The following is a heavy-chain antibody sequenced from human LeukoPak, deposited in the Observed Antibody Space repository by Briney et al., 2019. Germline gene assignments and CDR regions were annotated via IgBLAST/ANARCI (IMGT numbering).Heavy chain of an antibody. J-gene: IGHJ3*02. CDR1: GFTFSSYS. D-gene: IGHD2-21*02. CDR2: ISSSSSYI. V-gene: IGHV3-21*01. CDR3: ARDPAYCGGDCHSVYQDAFDI. Sequence: KPGGSLRLSCAASGFTFSSYSMNWVRQAPGKGLEWVSSISSSSSYIYYADSVKGRFTISRDNAKNSLYLQINSLRAEDTAVYYCARDPAYCGGDCHSVYQDAFDIWGQGTRVTVSS.